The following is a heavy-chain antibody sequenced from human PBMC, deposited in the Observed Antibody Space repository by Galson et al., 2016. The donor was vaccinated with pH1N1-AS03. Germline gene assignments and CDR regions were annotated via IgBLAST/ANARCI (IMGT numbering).Heavy chain of an antibody. J-gene: IGHJ4*02. CDR2: IYSGGIT. D-gene: IGHD2-2*01. CDR3: ARLRVVVVPAALGGRDYFDY. Sequence: GSLRLSCAASGFTVSSNYMSWVRQAPGKGLEWVSVIYSGGITYYADSVKGRFTISRDSSKNTLYLQMNSLRAEDTAVYYCARLRVVVVPAALGGRDYFDYWGQGPLVTVSS. V-gene: IGHV3-53*01. CDR1: GFTVSSNY.